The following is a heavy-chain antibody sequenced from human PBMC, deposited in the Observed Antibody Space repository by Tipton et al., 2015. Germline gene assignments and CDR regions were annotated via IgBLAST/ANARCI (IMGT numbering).Heavy chain of an antibody. J-gene: IGHJ5*02. V-gene: IGHV1-46*01. CDR2: INPSGGST. Sequence: QSGAEVKKPGASVKVSCKASGYTFTSYCMHWVRQAPGQGLEWMGIINPSGGSTSYAQKFQGTVTMTRDTSTSTVYMELSSLRSEDTAVYYCARNTGELRIPMFFAPWGQGTLVTVSS. CDR3: ARNTGELRIPMFFAP. D-gene: IGHD3-10*02. CDR1: GYTFTSYC.